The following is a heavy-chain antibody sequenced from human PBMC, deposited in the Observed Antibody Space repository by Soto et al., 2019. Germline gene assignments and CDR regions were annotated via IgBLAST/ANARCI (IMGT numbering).Heavy chain of an antibody. D-gene: IGHD2-15*01. CDR3: GKDLFKRDIVVVEAAGTFAY. Sequence: PGGSLRLSCAASGFGFTFSTSAMSWVRQAPGKGLEWVSTFRESGGTTHYANSVKGRFTISRDTSKNMLYLQMNSLRPEDTAVNYCGKDLFKRDIVVVEAAGTFAYGGQGPLVTVS. CDR2: FRESGGTT. V-gene: IGHV3-23*01. CDR1: GFGFTFSTSA. J-gene: IGHJ4*02.